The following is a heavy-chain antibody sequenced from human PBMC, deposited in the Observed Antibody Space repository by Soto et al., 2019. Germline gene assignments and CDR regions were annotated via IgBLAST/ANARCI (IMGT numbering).Heavy chain of an antibody. CDR2: INHSGST. CDR1: GGSFSGYY. J-gene: IGHJ5*02. D-gene: IGHD2-15*01. Sequence: PSETLSLTCAVYGGSFSGYYWSWIRQPPGKGLEWIGEINHSGSTNYNPSLKSRVTISVDTSKNQFSLKLSSVTAADTAVYYCARGYCSGGSCYRRRKNWFDPWGQGTLVTVSS. CDR3: ARGYCSGGSCYRRRKNWFDP. V-gene: IGHV4-34*01.